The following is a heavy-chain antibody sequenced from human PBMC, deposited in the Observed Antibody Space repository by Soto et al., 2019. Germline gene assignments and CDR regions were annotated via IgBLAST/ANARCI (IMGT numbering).Heavy chain of an antibody. V-gene: IGHV3-7*01. J-gene: IGHJ4*02. CDR3: VPGFDY. CDR2: IKQDGSER. Sequence: EVHLVESGGGLVQPGGSLRLSCAASGFIFSSYWMSWVRQAPGKGLEWVANIKQDGSERNYVDSVKGRFTISRDNAKNSLYLQMNSLRAEDTAVYYCVPGFDYWGQGTLVTVSS. CDR1: GFIFSSYW.